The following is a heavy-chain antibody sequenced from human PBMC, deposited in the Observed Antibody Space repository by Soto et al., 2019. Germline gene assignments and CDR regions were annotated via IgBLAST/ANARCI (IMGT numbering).Heavy chain of an antibody. Sequence: LRLSCAASGFTFSSYAMSWVRQAPGKGLEWVSAISGSGGSTYYADSVKGRFTISRDNSKNTLYLQMNSLRAEDTAVYYCAKDLQGSGVRFLEWSPIFYGMDVWGQGTTVTVSS. CDR3: AKDLQGSGVRFLEWSPIFYGMDV. V-gene: IGHV3-23*01. CDR2: ISGSGGST. CDR1: GFTFSSYA. D-gene: IGHD3-3*01. J-gene: IGHJ6*02.